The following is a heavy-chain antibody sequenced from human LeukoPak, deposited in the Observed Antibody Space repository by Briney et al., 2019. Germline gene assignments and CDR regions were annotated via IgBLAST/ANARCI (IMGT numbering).Heavy chain of an antibody. Sequence: SGSLRLSCAASGFTFSNYAMSWVRQAPGKGLEWVANIKQDGSEKYHVDSVKGRFTISRDNAKNSLYLQMSSLRAEDTAVYYCARDREGGADSWGQGTLVTVSS. CDR1: GFTFSNYA. D-gene: IGHD3-16*01. V-gene: IGHV3-7*05. CDR3: ARDREGGADS. J-gene: IGHJ5*01. CDR2: IKQDGSEK.